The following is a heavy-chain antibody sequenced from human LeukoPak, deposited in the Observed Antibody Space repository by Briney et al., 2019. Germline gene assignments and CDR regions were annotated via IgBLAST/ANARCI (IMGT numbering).Heavy chain of an antibody. CDR1: GYSFTNYG. CDR3: VRQDPPTATLDY. J-gene: IGHJ4*02. CDR2: ISAYNGNT. Sequence: ASVKVSCKASGYSFTNYGFNWVRQALGQGLEWMGWISAYNGNTNYAQKLQGRVTMTADTSTSTAYMELRSLRSDDTALYYCVRQDPPTATLDYWGQGTLVTVSS. V-gene: IGHV1-18*01. D-gene: IGHD2-15*01.